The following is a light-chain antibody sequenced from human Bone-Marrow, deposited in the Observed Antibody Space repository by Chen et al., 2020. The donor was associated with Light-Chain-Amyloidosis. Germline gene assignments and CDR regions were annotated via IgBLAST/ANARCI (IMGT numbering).Light chain of an antibody. V-gene: IGLV3-21*02. J-gene: IGLJ3*02. Sequence: SYVLTQPSSVSVAPGQTATIACGGNNIGSTSVNWYQQTPGQAPLLVVYDDSDRPSGIPERLSGSNSGNTAPLTVSRVEAGDEADYYCQVWDRSSDRPVFGGGTKLTVL. CDR3: QVWDRSSDRPV. CDR2: DDS. CDR1: NIGSTS.